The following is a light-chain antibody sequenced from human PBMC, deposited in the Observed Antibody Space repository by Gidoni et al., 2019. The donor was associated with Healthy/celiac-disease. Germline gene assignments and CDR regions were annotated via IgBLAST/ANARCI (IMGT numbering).Light chain of an antibody. CDR3: QQYNNWPPLT. V-gene: IGKV3-15*01. J-gene: IGKJ4*01. Sequence: GERATLSCRASQSVSSNLAWYQQKPGQAPRLLIYGASTRATGIPARFSGSGSGTEFTLTISSLRSEDFAVYYCQQYNNWPPLTFGGGTKVEIK. CDR1: QSVSSN. CDR2: GAS.